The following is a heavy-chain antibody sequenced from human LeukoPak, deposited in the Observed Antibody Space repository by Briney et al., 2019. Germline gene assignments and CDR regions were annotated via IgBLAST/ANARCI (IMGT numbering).Heavy chain of an antibody. V-gene: IGHV3-48*04. CDR3: ARDVTYYGGDWFDP. CDR2: ISSSSSTI. D-gene: IGHD4-23*01. Sequence: GGSLRLSCAVSGITLSNYGMSWVRQAPGKGLEWVSYISSSSSTIYYADSVKGRFTISRDNAKNSLYLQMNSLRAEDTAVYYCARDVTYYGGDWFDPWGQGTLVTVSS. J-gene: IGHJ5*02. CDR1: GITLSNYG.